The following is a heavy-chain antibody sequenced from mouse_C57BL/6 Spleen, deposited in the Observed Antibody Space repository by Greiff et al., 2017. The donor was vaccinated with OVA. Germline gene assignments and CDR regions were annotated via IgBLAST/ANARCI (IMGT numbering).Heavy chain of an antibody. CDR1: GYTFTSYT. Sequence: VQLQESGAELARPGASVKMSCKASGYTFTSYTMHWVKQRPGQGLEWIGYINPSSGYTKYNQKFKDKATVTADKSSSTAYMQLSSLTSEDSAVYYCARSLYGYDGAWFAYWGQGTLVTVSA. V-gene: IGHV1-4*01. CDR2: INPSSGYT. J-gene: IGHJ3*01. CDR3: ARSLYGYDGAWFAY. D-gene: IGHD2-2*01.